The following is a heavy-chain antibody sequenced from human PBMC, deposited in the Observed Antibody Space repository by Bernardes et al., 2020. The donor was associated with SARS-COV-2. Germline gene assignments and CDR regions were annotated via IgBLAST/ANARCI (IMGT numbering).Heavy chain of an antibody. Sequence: SETLSLTCTVSGGSISSSSYFWGWIRQPPGKGLEWIGNIHYSGKTYHNPSLKSRVTMSVDTSQSQVSLKVSSVTAADTAVYYCARLGTVGDRNTHQGSPLYYYAMDVWGQGTTVTVSS. J-gene: IGHJ6*02. D-gene: IGHD1-26*01. CDR2: IHYSGKT. CDR3: ARLGTVGDRNTHQGSPLYYYAMDV. V-gene: IGHV4-39*01. CDR1: GGSISSSSYF.